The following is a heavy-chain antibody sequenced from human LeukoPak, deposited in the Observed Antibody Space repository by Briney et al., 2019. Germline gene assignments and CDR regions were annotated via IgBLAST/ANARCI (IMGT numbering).Heavy chain of an antibody. D-gene: IGHD3-9*01. V-gene: IGHV3-30*18. CDR3: AKESVQHCEILSGYYTGRFDY. CDR1: GFTFSNYG. Sequence: PGGSLRLSCQASGFTFSNYGMHWLRQAPAKGLEWVAVISYDGSNKYYADSAKGRFTISRDNYKNTLYLQMVSLRAEDTAVYCCAKESVQHCEILSGYYTGRFDYWGQGTLVTVSS. CDR2: ISYDGSNK. J-gene: IGHJ4*02.